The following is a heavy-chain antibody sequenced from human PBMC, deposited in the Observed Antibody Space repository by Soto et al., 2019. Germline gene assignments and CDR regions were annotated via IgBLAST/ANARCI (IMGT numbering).Heavy chain of an antibody. Sequence: QVQLVQSGAEVKKPGSSVKVSCKASGGTFSSYAISWVRQAPGQGLEWMGGIIPIFGTANYAQKFQGRVTIPADESTSTAYMELSSLRSEDTAVYYCARAVIVVVAADYYYYGMDVWGQGTTVTVSS. V-gene: IGHV1-69*01. CDR3: ARAVIVVVAADYYYYGMDV. J-gene: IGHJ6*02. D-gene: IGHD2-15*01. CDR1: GGTFSSYA. CDR2: IIPIFGTA.